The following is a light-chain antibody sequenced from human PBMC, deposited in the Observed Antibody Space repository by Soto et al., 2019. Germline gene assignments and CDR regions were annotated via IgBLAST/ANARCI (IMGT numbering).Light chain of an antibody. Sequence: QPLLTQLPSVSVAPGQRVTISCTGSSSNIGAGYDVHWYQQRPGTAPKLLIYGNKNRPSGVPDRFSGSKSGTSASLAITGLQAEDEAHYYCQSYDSSLSAYYVFGTGTKVTVL. CDR1: SSNIGAGYD. J-gene: IGLJ1*01. CDR3: QSYDSSLSAYYV. CDR2: GNK. V-gene: IGLV1-40*01.